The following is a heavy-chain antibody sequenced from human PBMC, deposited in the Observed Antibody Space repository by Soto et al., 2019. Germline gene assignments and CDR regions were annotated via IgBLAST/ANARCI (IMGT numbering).Heavy chain of an antibody. V-gene: IGHV3-48*01. CDR1: GFTVTLNY. Sequence: PGGSLRLSYAVSGFTVTLNYMSWVRQAPGKGLEWISHISASSRTLFYADSVKGRFTISRDNAKNSLYLQMNSLRAEDTAVYYCARSYYDSSASYASYGMDVWGQGTTVTVSS. D-gene: IGHD3-22*01. CDR3: ARSYYDSSASYASYGMDV. J-gene: IGHJ6*02. CDR2: ISASSRTL.